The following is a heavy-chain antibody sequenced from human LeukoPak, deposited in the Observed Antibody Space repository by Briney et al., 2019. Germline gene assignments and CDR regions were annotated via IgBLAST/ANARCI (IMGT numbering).Heavy chain of an antibody. J-gene: IGHJ3*02. Sequence: SESLSLTCTVSGGSISSDYGGWRREPPRKGLGWSGYIYYSGGTNYHPSLKGRVTISVDTSKNQFSLKLSSVTAADTAVYYCARHQGWQWLVLAGGWPDAFDIWGQGTMVTVSS. CDR1: GGSISSDY. D-gene: IGHD6-19*01. V-gene: IGHV4-59*08. CDR3: ARHQGWQWLVLAGGWPDAFDI. CDR2: IYYSGGT.